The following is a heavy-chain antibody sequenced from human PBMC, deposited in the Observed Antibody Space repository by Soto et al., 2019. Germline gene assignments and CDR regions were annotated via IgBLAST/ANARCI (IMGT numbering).Heavy chain of an antibody. D-gene: IGHD6-19*01. V-gene: IGHV4-59*01. J-gene: IGHJ6*02. CDR3: ARGIAVAGSYGMDV. CDR1: VGSISSYY. CDR2: IYYSGST. Sequence: PSETLSLTCTVSVGSISSYYWSWIRQPPGKGLEWIGYIYYSGSTNYNPSLKSRVTISVDTSKNQFSLKLSSVTAADTAVYYCARGIAVAGSYGMDVWGQGTTVTVSS.